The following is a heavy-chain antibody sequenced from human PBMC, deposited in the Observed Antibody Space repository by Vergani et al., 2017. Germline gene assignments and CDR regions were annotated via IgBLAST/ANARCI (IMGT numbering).Heavy chain of an antibody. J-gene: IGHJ4*02. D-gene: IGHD3-10*01. Sequence: QVRLVESGGGVVQPGRSLRLSCAASGFTFSSYGMHWVRQAPGKGLEWVAVISYDGSNKYYADSVKGRFTISRDNSKNTLYLQMNSLRAEDTAVYYCAKAGWAYYGSGSYYTSDYWGQGTLVTVSS. CDR1: GFTFSSYG. CDR3: AKAGWAYYGSGSYYTSDY. CDR2: ISYDGSNK. V-gene: IGHV3-30*18.